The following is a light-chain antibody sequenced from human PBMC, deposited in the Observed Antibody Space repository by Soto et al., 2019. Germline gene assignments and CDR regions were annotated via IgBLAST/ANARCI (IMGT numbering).Light chain of an antibody. Sequence: EIVLTQSPGTLSLSPGERATLSCRASQSVSSSYLAWYQKKPGQAPRLLIYGASSRATGIPDRFSGSGSGTDFTLTISRLEPEDFAVYYCQQYGSSPGTFGQGTMVEIK. J-gene: IGKJ1*01. CDR3: QQYGSSPGT. CDR2: GAS. V-gene: IGKV3-20*01. CDR1: QSVSSSY.